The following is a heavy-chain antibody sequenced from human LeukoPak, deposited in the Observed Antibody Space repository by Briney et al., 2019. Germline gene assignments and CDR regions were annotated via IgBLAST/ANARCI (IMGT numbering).Heavy chain of an antibody. CDR1: GYSFTTYW. Sequence: GESLKISCKGSGYSFTTYWIAWVRQMPGRGLEWMGIIYPGDSDTTYSPSFRGQVTISVDKSINTAYLQWSSLKASDTAMYYCARHIYGSGSYSDFWGPGTLVTVSS. D-gene: IGHD3-10*01. J-gene: IGHJ4*02. CDR2: IYPGDSDT. V-gene: IGHV5-51*01. CDR3: ARHIYGSGSYSDF.